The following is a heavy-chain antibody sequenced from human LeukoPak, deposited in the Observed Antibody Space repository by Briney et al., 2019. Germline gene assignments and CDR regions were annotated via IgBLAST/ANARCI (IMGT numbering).Heavy chain of an antibody. CDR2: ISPILGIA. V-gene: IGHV1-69*04. Sequence: GPSVNVSCKSSEGTFSSYANSCVRQAPGQGREWMGRISPILGIANYAQKFQGRVTITADKSTSTAYMELSSLRSEDTAVYYCARSFYSRNYYDISGYSFLSMDVWGQGTTVTVSS. D-gene: IGHD3-22*01. CDR3: ARSFYSRNYYDISGYSFLSMDV. CDR1: EGTFSSYA. J-gene: IGHJ6*02.